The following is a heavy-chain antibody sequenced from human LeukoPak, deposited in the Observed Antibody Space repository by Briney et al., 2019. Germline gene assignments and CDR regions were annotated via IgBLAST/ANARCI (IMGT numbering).Heavy chain of an antibody. D-gene: IGHD2-21*02. CDR3: ASNPRGDSLTFDY. J-gene: IGHJ4*02. CDR2: ISICKGNT. V-gene: IGHV1-18*04. Sequence: GASVKVSCKASGYTLSSYGVNWVRQAPGQRLEWMGWISICKGNTNYAQILQGRVTMTTDTSTSTVYMELRSLRSDDTAVYYCASNPRGDSLTFDYWGQGTLVTVSS. CDR1: GYTLSSYG.